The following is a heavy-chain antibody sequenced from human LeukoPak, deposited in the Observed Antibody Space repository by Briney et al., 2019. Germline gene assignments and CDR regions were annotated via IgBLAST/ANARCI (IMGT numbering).Heavy chain of an antibody. CDR2: ISGSGGST. J-gene: IGHJ4*02. CDR3: ARGCSSSSWSLFDY. CDR1: GFTFSSYA. V-gene: IGHV3-23*01. Sequence: HPGGSLRLSCAASGFTFSSYAMSWVRQAPGKGLEWVSAISGSGGSTYYADSVKGRFTISRDNSKNTLYLQMNSLRAEDTAVYYCARGCSSSSWSLFDYWGQGTLVTVSS. D-gene: IGHD6-6*01.